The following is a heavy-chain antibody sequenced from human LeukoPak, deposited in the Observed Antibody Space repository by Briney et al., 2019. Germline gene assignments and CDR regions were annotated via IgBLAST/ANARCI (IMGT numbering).Heavy chain of an antibody. CDR2: ISAYNGNT. J-gene: IGHJ6*02. D-gene: IGHD1-1*01. CDR3: ARAPPVQLERPDYYYYGMDV. Sequence: ASVKVSCKASGYTFTSYGISWVRQAPGQGLEWMGWISAYNGNTNYAQKLQGRVTMTTDTSTSTAYMELRSLRSDDTAVYYCARAPPVQLERPDYYYYGMDVWGQGTTVTVSS. CDR1: GYTFTSYG. V-gene: IGHV1-18*01.